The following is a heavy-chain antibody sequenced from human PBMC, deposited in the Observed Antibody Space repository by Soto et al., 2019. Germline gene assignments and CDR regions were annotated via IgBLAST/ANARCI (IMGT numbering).Heavy chain of an antibody. CDR1: GYTFTSYY. V-gene: IGHV1-46*01. J-gene: IGHJ1*01. CDR2: INPSGGST. Sequence: GASVKVSCKASGYTFTSYYMHWVRQAPGQGLEWLGIINPSGGSTSYAQKFQGRVTMTRDTSTSTVYMELSSLGAEDAALYYCAREAARYSLGYFQHWGQGTLVTVSS. CDR3: AREAARYSLGYFQH. D-gene: IGHD1-1*01.